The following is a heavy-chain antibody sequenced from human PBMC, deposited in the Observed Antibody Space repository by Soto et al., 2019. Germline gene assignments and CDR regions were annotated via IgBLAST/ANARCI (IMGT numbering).Heavy chain of an antibody. V-gene: IGHV3-33*01. CDR3: ARDYDSSGYPRYYFDY. D-gene: IGHD3-22*01. CDR2: IWYDGSNK. J-gene: IGHJ4*02. Sequence: QVQLVESGGGVVKPGRSLRLSCAASGFPFSSYAMTWVRQAPGKGLEWVAVIWYDGSNKYYADSVKGRFTISRDNSKNTLYLQMNSLRAEDTAVYYCARDYDSSGYPRYYFDYWGQGTLVTVSS. CDR1: GFPFSSYA.